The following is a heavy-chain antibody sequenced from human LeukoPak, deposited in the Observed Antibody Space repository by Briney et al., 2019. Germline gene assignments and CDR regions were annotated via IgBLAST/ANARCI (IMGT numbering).Heavy chain of an antibody. CDR3: AKDPNGDYVGAFDS. Sequence: GGSLRLSCAASAFSFSSFAMTWVRQAPGKGLEWVSGIHGSGETTYYADSVKGRFTISRDNSRKMLYLQMNSLRVEDTAVYYCAKDPNGDYVGAFDSWGQGTMVTVSS. CDR2: IHGSGETT. J-gene: IGHJ3*02. CDR1: AFSFSSFA. D-gene: IGHD4-17*01. V-gene: IGHV3-23*01.